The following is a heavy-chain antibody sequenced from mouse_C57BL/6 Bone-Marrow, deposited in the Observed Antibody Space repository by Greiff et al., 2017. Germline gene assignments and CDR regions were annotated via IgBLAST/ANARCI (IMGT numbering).Heavy chain of an antibody. CDR1: GYTFTSYW. V-gene: IGHV1-72*01. J-gene: IGHJ2*01. CDR2: IDPNSGGT. Sequence: QVQLKQPGAELVKPGASVKLSCKASGYTFTSYWMHWVKQRPGRGLEWIGRIDPNSGGTKYNEKFKSKATLTVDKPSSTAYMQLSSLTSEDSAVYYCARGGDYDGGGYCDYWGQGTTLTVSS. CDR3: ARGGDYDGGGYCDY. D-gene: IGHD2-4*01.